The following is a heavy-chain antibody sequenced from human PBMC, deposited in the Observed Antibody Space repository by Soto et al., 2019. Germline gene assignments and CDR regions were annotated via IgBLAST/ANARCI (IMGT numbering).Heavy chain of an antibody. Sequence: GGSLRLSCAASGFTFSSYSMNWVRQAPGKGLEWVSSISSSSSYIYYADSVKGRFTISRDNAKNSLYLQMNSLRAEDTAVYYCARWGYGSGSYYNFPFNDYWGQGTLVTVSS. V-gene: IGHV3-21*01. D-gene: IGHD3-10*01. J-gene: IGHJ4*02. CDR3: ARWGYGSGSYYNFPFNDY. CDR1: GFTFSSYS. CDR2: ISSSSSYI.